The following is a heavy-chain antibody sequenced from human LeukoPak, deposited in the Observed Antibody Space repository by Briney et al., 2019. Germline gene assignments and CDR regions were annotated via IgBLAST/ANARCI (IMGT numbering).Heavy chain of an antibody. CDR1: GGSISNYY. Sequence: SETLSLSCTVSGGSISNYYWNWLRQPPGKGLEWIGYIYYSGSTNYNPSLKSRVTMSLDTSKNQFSLRLTSVTAADTAVYYCARGFDSKSTYFDYWGQGTLVTVSS. V-gene: IGHV4-59*01. D-gene: IGHD5-12*01. CDR3: ARGFDSKSTYFDY. J-gene: IGHJ4*02. CDR2: IYYSGST.